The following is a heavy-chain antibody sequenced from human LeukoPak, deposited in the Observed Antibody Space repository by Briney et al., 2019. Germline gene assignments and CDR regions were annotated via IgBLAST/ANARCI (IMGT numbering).Heavy chain of an antibody. V-gene: IGHV1-8*01. CDR3: AREIGKQLVLFYYYGMDV. D-gene: IGHD6-13*01. Sequence: GASVTVSCKASGYTFTSYDINWVRQATGQGLEWMGWMNPNSGNTGYAQKFQGRVTMTRNTSISTAYMELSSLRSEDTAVYYCAREIGKQLVLFYYYGMDVWGQGTTVTVSS. CDR2: MNPNSGNT. CDR1: GYTFTSYD. J-gene: IGHJ6*02.